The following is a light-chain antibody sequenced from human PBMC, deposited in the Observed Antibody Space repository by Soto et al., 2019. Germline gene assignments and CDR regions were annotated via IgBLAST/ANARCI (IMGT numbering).Light chain of an antibody. CDR2: DAS. Sequence: EIVLTQSPATLSLSPGERATLSCRASQSISNYLAWYQQKPGQAPRLLIYDASNRSTGIPARFSGSGSGTDIPTTSSSLEPEDFVVYYCQQRSHWPLTFGQGTRLEIK. J-gene: IGKJ5*01. V-gene: IGKV3-11*01. CDR1: QSISNY. CDR3: QQRSHWPLT.